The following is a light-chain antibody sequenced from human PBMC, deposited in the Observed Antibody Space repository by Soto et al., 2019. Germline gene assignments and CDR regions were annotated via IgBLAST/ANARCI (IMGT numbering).Light chain of an antibody. CDR1: QSVDSK. J-gene: IGKJ1*01. CDR2: GAS. Sequence: EIVMTQSPATLSVSPGERATLSGRASQSVDSKLAWYQQKPGQGPRLLIYGASSRATGIPARFSGSGSGTEFTLTISSLQSEDFAVYYCQHYSTWLWTFGQGTKVEIK. CDR3: QHYSTWLWT. V-gene: IGKV3-15*01.